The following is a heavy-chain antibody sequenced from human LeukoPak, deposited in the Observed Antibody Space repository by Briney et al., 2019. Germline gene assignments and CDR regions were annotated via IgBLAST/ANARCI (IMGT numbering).Heavy chain of an antibody. V-gene: IGHV3-48*04. CDR3: AIPGARGYYDSSGPPGY. D-gene: IGHD3-22*01. J-gene: IGHJ4*02. Sequence: GGSLRLSYATSGFTFSSYSMNWVRQAPGKGLEWVSYISSSGSTIYYADSVKGRFTISRDNAKNSLYLQMNSLRAEDTAVYYCAIPGARGYYDSSGPPGYWGQGTLVTVSS. CDR2: ISSSGSTI. CDR1: GFTFSSYS.